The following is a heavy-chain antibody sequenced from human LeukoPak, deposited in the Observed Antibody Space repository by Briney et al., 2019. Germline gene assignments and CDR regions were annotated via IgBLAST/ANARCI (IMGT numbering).Heavy chain of an antibody. CDR1: GFTFSSYS. CDR2: ISSSSSYI. D-gene: IGHD5-18*01. V-gene: IGHV3-21*01. CDR3: ARWGDTAMVTFDY. J-gene: IGHJ4*02. Sequence: GGSLRLSCAATGFTFSSYSMNWVRQAPGKGLEWVSSISSSSSYIYYAGSVKGRFTISRDNAKNSLYLQMNSLRAEDTAVYYCARWGDTAMVTFDYWGQGTLVTVSS.